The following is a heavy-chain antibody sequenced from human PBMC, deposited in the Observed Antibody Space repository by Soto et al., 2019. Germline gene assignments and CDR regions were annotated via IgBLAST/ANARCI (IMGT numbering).Heavy chain of an antibody. D-gene: IGHD3-22*01. CDR3: ARDRAYYYDSIQWYFDL. CDR2: ISYDGSNK. CDR1: GFTFSSYA. J-gene: IGHJ2*01. Sequence: QVQLVESGGGVVQPGRSLRLSCAASGFTFSSYAMHWVRQAPGKGLEWVAVISYDGSNKYYADSVKGRFTISRDNSKNTLYLQMNSLRAEDTAVYYCARDRAYYYDSIQWYFDLWGRGTLVTVSS. V-gene: IGHV3-30-3*01.